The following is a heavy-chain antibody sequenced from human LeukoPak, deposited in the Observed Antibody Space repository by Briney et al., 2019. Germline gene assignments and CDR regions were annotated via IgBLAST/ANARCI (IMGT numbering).Heavy chain of an antibody. CDR2: ISGSGGST. D-gene: IGHD3/OR15-3a*01. V-gene: IGHV3-23*01. Sequence: GGSLRLSCAASGFTFSSYAMSWVRQAPGKGLEWVSAISGSGGSTYYADSVKGRFSISRGNSKNTLYLQMNSLTAEDTAVYYCAKDRPEEGLGYIWGQGTLVTVSS. CDR3: AKDRPEEGLGYI. CDR1: GFTFSSYA. J-gene: IGHJ4*02.